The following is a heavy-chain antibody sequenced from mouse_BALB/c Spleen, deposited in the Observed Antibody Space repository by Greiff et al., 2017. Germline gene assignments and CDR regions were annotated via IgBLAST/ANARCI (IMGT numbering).Heavy chain of an antibody. CDR3: NGGTTVVSHFDY. CDR1: GFNIKDYY. Sequence: DVQLQESGAELVRSGASVKLSCTASGFNIKDYYMHWVKQRPEQGLEWIGWIDPENGDTEYAPKFQGKATMTADTSSNTAYLQLSSLTSEDTAVYYFNGGTTVVSHFDYWGQGTTLTVSS. J-gene: IGHJ2*01. CDR2: IDPENGDT. V-gene: IGHV14-4*02. D-gene: IGHD1-1*01.